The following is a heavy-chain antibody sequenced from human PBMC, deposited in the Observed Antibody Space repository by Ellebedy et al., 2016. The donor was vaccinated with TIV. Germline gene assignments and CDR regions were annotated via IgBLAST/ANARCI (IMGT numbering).Heavy chain of an antibody. Sequence: GESLKISXAASGFTFSSYPMSWVRQAPGKGLEWVSAISESGGNTYYADSVKGRFTISRDNSKNTLYVQMNSLRDEDTAVYYWARRDYSDGPFGYWGQGTLVTVSS. CDR2: ISESGGNT. J-gene: IGHJ4*02. CDR1: GFTFSSYP. CDR3: ARRDYSDGPFGY. V-gene: IGHV3-23*01. D-gene: IGHD4-17*01.